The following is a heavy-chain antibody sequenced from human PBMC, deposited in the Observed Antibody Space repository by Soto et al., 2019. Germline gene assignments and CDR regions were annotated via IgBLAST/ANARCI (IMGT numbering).Heavy chain of an antibody. CDR1: GYTFTYYD. CDR2: MNPSTGNT. Sequence: ASVKVSCKASGYTFTYYDINWVRQAPGQGLEWMGWMNPSTGNTGYAQKFQARVTMTANTAISTAYMELSSLTYDDSAIYYCARYFNPLDVWGQGTTVTVSS. J-gene: IGHJ6*02. D-gene: IGHD3-9*01. V-gene: IGHV1-8*01. CDR3: ARYFNPLDV.